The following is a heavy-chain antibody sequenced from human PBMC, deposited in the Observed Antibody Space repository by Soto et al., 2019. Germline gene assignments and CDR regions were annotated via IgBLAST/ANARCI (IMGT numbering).Heavy chain of an antibody. CDR2: IIPILGIA. CDR3: ARRLGYYFDY. CDR1: GGTFSSYT. J-gene: IGHJ4*02. D-gene: IGHD7-27*01. V-gene: IGHV1-69*02. Sequence: SVKVSCKASGGTFSSYTISWVRQAPGQGLEWMGRIIPILGIANYAQKLQGRVTMTTDTSTSTAYMELRSLRSDDTAVYYCARRLGYYFDYWGQGTLVTVSS.